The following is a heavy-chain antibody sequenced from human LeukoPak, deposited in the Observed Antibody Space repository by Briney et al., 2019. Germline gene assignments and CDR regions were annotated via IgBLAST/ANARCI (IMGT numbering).Heavy chain of an antibody. Sequence: ASVKVSCKASGYTFTGYYMHWVRQAHGQGLEWMGWINPNSGGTNYSQKFQGRVTMTRDTSISTAYMELSRLRSDDTAVYYCARGGLAIFGVVARGGDYWGKGTLVTVSS. J-gene: IGHJ4*02. CDR3: ARGGLAIFGVVARGGDY. V-gene: IGHV1-2*02. CDR2: INPNSGGT. CDR1: GYTFTGYY. D-gene: IGHD3-3*01.